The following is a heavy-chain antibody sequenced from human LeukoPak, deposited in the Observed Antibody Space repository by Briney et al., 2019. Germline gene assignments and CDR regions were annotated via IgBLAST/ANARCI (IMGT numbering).Heavy chain of an antibody. D-gene: IGHD6-6*01. V-gene: IGHV3-21*04. CDR3: ARSLLGGIAARPVAFDI. CDR1: GFTFSSYS. J-gene: IGHJ3*02. CDR2: ISSSSSYI. Sequence: GGSLRLSCAASGFTFSSYSMNWVRQAPGKGLEWVSSISSSSSYIYYADSVKGQFTISRDNAKNSLYLQMNSLRAEDTAVYYCARSLLGGIAARPVAFDIWGQGTMVTVSS.